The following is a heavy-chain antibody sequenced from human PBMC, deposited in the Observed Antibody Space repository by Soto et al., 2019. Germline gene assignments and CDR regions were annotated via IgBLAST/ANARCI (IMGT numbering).Heavy chain of an antibody. J-gene: IGHJ6*02. CDR3: ARDFTDSSGPTLGMGV. CDR2: IYHSGST. CDR1: GGSISSRNW. V-gene: IGHV4-4*02. D-gene: IGHD6-19*01. Sequence: SETLSLTCAVSGGSISSRNWWSWVRQPPGKGLEWIGEIYHSGSTNYNPSLKSRVTISVDKSKNQFSLKLSSVTAADTAVYYCARDFTDSSGPTLGMGVWGQGTTVTVSS.